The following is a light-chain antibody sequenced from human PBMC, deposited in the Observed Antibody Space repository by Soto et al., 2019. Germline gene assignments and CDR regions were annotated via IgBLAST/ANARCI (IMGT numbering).Light chain of an antibody. CDR2: EVT. V-gene: IGLV2-14*01. J-gene: IGLJ1*01. Sequence: QSALTQPASVSGSPGQSITISCIGTSSDIGAYNYVSWYQQHPGKVPKLMIYEVTNRPSGLSNRFSGSKSGNTASLTISGLQAEDEADYFCSSYTSTSTLYVFGPGTKLTVL. CDR1: SSDIGAYNY. CDR3: SSYTSTSTLYV.